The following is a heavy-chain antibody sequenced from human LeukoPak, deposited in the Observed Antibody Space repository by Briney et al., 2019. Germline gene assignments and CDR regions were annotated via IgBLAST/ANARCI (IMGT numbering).Heavy chain of an antibody. J-gene: IGHJ4*02. D-gene: IGHD2-15*01. CDR2: TYYRSKWYN. Sequence: SQTLSLTCAISGDSVSSNSAAWNWIRQSPWRGFEWLGRTYYRSKWYNDYAVSVNTRITINPDTSKNQFSLQLNSVTPEDTAVYYCARDHYCSSVSCSLDSWGQGTLVTVSS. CDR3: ARDHYCSSVSCSLDS. CDR1: GDSVSSNSAA. V-gene: IGHV6-1*01.